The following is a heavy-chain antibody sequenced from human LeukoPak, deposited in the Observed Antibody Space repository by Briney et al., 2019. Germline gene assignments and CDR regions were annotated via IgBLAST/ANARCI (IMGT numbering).Heavy chain of an antibody. V-gene: IGHV4-59*12. CDR1: GGSISSYY. D-gene: IGHD3-9*01. CDR2: IYYSGST. Sequence: SETLSLTCTVSGGSISSYYWSWIQQPPGKGLEWIGYIYYSGSTNYNPSLKSRVTISVDTSKNQFSLKLSSVTAADTAVYYCARDLNELRYFDVPPAFDIWGQGTMVTVSS. J-gene: IGHJ3*02. CDR3: ARDLNELRYFDVPPAFDI.